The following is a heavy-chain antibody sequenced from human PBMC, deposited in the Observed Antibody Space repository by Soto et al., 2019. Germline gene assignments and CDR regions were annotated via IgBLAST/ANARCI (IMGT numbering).Heavy chain of an antibody. D-gene: IGHD6-19*01. CDR3: AKDGGMAVAGTLDY. J-gene: IGHJ4*02. CDR2: ISSGGSDK. Sequence: PGGSLRLSCAASGFTFSSYAMHWVRQAPGKGLEWVAVISSGGSDKYYPDSVKGRFTISRDNSKNALYPQMISLRAEDTAVYFCAKDGGMAVAGTLDYWGQGTLVTVSS. CDR1: GFTFSSYA. V-gene: IGHV3-30-3*01.